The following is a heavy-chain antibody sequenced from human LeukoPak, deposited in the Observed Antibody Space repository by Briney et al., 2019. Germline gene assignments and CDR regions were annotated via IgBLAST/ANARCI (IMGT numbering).Heavy chain of an antibody. J-gene: IGHJ3*02. D-gene: IGHD3-10*01. CDR2: VQTSGST. V-gene: IGHV4-4*07. CDR1: GGSISNYY. CDR3: ARDVGSSDAFDI. Sequence: PSETLSLTCTVSGGSISNYYWSWIRQPAGRGLEWIGRVQTSGSTKYNPSLKSRVTMSVDTSKNQFSLKLSSVTAADTAVYYCARDVGSSDAFDIWGQGTMVIVSS.